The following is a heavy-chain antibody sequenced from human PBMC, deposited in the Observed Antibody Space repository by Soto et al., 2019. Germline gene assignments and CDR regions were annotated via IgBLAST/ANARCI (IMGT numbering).Heavy chain of an antibody. V-gene: IGHV3-30*18. CDR2: ISYDGSNK. J-gene: IGHJ6*02. CDR3: GKDRDSSGWFSGYYYGVYF. Sequence: QVQLVESGGGVVQPGRSLRLSCAASGFTFSSYGMHWVRQAPGKGLEWVALISYDGSNKYYADSVKGRFTISRDNSKKTLSRQVSSVRSEDKAGYYCGKDRDSSGWFSGYYYGVYFWGQGDTVTVCS. CDR1: GFTFSSYG. D-gene: IGHD6-19*01.